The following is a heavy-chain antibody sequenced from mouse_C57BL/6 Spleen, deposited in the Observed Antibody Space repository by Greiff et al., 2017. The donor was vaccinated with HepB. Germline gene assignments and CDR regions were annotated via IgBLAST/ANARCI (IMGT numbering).Heavy chain of an antibody. D-gene: IGHD1-1*01. V-gene: IGHV1-85*01. CDR3: AREETYYYGSSPFDY. Sequence: VQLQQSGPELVKPGASVKLSCKASGYTFTSYDINWVKQRPGQGLEWIGWIYPRDGSTKYNEKFKGKATLTVDTSSSTAYMELHSLTSEDSAVYFCAREETYYYGSSPFDYWGQGTTLTVSS. J-gene: IGHJ2*01. CDR1: GYTFTSYD. CDR2: IYPRDGST.